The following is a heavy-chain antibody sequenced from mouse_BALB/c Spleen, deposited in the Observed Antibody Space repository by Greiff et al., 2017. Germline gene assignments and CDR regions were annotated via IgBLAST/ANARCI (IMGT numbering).Heavy chain of an antibody. Sequence: DVQLQESGPGLVKPSQSLSLTCTVTGYSITSDYAWNWIRQFPGNKLEWMGYISYSGSTSYNPSLKSRISITRDTSKNQFFLQLNSVTTEDTATYYCAREGTTVVGEPVWFAYWGQGTLVTVSA. CDR3: AREGTTVVGEPVWFAY. D-gene: IGHD1-1*01. J-gene: IGHJ3*01. CDR2: ISYSGST. V-gene: IGHV3-2*02. CDR1: GYSITSDYA.